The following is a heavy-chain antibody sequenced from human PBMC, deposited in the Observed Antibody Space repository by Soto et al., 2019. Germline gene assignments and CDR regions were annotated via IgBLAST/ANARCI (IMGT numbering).Heavy chain of an antibody. CDR3: VSARWDY. J-gene: IGHJ4*02. CDR2: INHRGST. Sequence: WTWIRQPPGKGLEWIGEINHRGSTNYNPSLETRVTISVDTSKNQFSLRLTSVTAADTAVYYCVSARWDYWSQGSLVAVSS. V-gene: IGHV4-34*01.